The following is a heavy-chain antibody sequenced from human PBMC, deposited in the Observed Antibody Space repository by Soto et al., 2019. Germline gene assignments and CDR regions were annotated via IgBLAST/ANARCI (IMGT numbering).Heavy chain of an antibody. V-gene: IGHV1-69*13. Sequence: GASVKVSCKASGGTFSSYAISWVRQAPGQGLEWMGGSIPIFGTANYAQKFQGRVTITADESTSTAYMELSSLRSEDTAVYYCARVANVDTAMVSYDYWGQETLFTVSS. CDR1: GGTFSSYA. J-gene: IGHJ4*02. CDR2: SIPIFGTA. CDR3: ARVANVDTAMVSYDY. D-gene: IGHD5-18*01.